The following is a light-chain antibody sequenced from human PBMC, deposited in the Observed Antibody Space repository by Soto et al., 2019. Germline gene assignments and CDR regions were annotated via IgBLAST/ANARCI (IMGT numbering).Light chain of an antibody. CDR2: EVN. CDR1: SSDIGAYNY. V-gene: IGLV2-8*01. J-gene: IGLJ2*01. CDR3: SSYTSSSTRVV. Sequence: SALTQPPSASGSPGQSVTISCTGTSSDIGAYNYVSWYQQHPGKAPKLIIYEVNKRPSGVPDRFSGSKSGNTASLTISGLQAEDEADYYCSSYTSSSTRVVFGGGTKLTVL.